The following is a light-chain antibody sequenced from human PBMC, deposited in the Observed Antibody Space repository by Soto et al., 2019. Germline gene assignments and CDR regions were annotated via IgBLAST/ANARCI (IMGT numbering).Light chain of an antibody. V-gene: IGKV1-6*01. J-gene: IGKJ1*01. CDR1: QGIRND. CDR3: LQDYSYPWT. CDR2: AAS. Sequence: AIKMTQSPSSLSASVGDRVTITCRASQGIRNDLGWYQQKPGKAPKLLIYAASSIQSGFPSRFIGSGSGTDFTLTISRLQPEDFATYYCLQDYSYPWTFGQGTKVEIK.